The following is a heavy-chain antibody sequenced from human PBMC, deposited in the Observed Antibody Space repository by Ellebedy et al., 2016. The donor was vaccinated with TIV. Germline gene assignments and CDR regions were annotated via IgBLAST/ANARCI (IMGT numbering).Heavy chain of an antibody. CDR3: ARYAAPGAPDYFDS. CDR2: VSGHGRIQ. Sequence: GESLKISCAASGFPFINHTLSWVRQAPGEGVEWVAVVSGHGRIQLYADSVKGRFTISRDTSKDTVYLQMNSLRVEDTAFYYWARYAAPGAPDYFDSWGQGTQVTVSS. J-gene: IGHJ4*02. CDR1: GFPFINHT. D-gene: IGHD3-10*01. V-gene: IGHV3-30-3*01.